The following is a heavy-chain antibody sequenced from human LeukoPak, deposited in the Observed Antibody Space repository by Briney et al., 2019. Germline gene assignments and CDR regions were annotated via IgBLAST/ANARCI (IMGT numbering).Heavy chain of an antibody. Sequence: SVKVSCKASGGTFSSYAISWVRQAPGQGLEWMGRIIPIFGMANYAQKFQGRVTITADKSTSTAYMELSSPRSEDTAVYYCATYSGSYWGGNWFDPWGQGTLVTVSS. D-gene: IGHD1-26*01. J-gene: IGHJ5*02. CDR1: GGTFSSYA. V-gene: IGHV1-69*04. CDR3: ATYSGSYWGGNWFDP. CDR2: IIPIFGMA.